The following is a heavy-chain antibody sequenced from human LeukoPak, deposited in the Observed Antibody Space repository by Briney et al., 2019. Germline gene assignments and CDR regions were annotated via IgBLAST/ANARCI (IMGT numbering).Heavy chain of an antibody. V-gene: IGHV3-21*01. D-gene: IGHD2-15*01. CDR1: GFTFSSYS. Sequence: GGSLRLSCAASGFTFSSYSMNWVRQAPGKGLEWVSSISSSSSYIYYAGSVKGRFTISRDNAKNSLYLQMNSLRAEDTAVYYCARDLFVAEDYYYYYYMDVWGKGTTVTVSS. CDR2: ISSSSSYI. J-gene: IGHJ6*03. CDR3: ARDLFVAEDYYYYYYMDV.